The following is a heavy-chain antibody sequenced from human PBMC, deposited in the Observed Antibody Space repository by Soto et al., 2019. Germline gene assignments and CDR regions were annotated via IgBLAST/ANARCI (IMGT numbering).Heavy chain of an antibody. CDR1: GFTFSSYW. J-gene: IGHJ4*02. D-gene: IGHD6-19*01. Sequence: AASGFTFSSYWMSWVRQAPGKGLEWVANIKQDGSEKFYVDSVKGRFTISRDNAKNSLYLQMNSLRAEDTAVYYCAGGTGAAVAADYWGQGTLVTVSS. CDR2: IKQDGSEK. V-gene: IGHV3-7*01. CDR3: AGGTGAAVAADY.